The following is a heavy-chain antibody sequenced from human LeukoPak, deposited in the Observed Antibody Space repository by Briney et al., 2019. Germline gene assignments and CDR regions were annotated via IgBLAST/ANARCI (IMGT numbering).Heavy chain of an antibody. CDR2: IYYSGST. J-gene: IGHJ4*02. CDR1: GGSISSGDYY. D-gene: IGHD2-15*01. V-gene: IGHV4-30-4*01. Sequence: SETLSLTCTVSGGSISSGDYYWSWIRQPPGKGLEWIGYIYYSGSTYYNPSLKSRVTISVDTSKNQFSLKLSSVTAADTAVYYCARFDVVVAATGPQYSFDYWGQGTLVTVSS. CDR3: ARFDVVVAATGPQYSFDY.